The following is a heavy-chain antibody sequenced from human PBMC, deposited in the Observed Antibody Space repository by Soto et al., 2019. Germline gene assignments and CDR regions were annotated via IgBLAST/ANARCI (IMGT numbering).Heavy chain of an antibody. CDR3: ARAGLGFNAFDI. Sequence: PGGSLRLSCAASGFTFSSYAMHWVRQAPGKGLGYVSAISSNGGSTYYANSVKGRFTISRDNSKNTLYLQMGSLRAEDMAVYYCARAGLGFNAFDIWGQGTMVTVS. D-gene: IGHD3-16*01. CDR1: GFTFSSYA. CDR2: ISSNGGST. J-gene: IGHJ3*02. V-gene: IGHV3-64*01.